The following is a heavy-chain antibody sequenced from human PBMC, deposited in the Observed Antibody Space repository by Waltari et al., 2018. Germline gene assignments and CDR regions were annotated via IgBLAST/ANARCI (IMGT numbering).Heavy chain of an antibody. CDR3: ASLVKSGESQGRNPVYDFWSGSDYFDY. CDR1: GGSISSSSYY. CDR2: IYYSGST. V-gene: IGHV4-39*07. J-gene: IGHJ4*02. D-gene: IGHD3-3*01. Sequence: QLQLQESGPGLVKPSETLSLTCTVSGGSISSSSYYWGWIRQPPGKGLGWIGSIYYSGSTYYNPSLKSRVTISVDTSKNQFSLKLSSVTAADTAVYYCASLVKSGESQGRNPVYDFWSGSDYFDYWGQGTLVTVSS.